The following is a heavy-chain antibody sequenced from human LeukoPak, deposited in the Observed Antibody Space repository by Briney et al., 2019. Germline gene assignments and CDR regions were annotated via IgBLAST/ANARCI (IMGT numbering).Heavy chain of an antibody. CDR3: ARDTELLTNSGYHSTYDY. J-gene: IGHJ4*02. CDR2: INPSGGST. V-gene: IGHV1-46*01. Sequence: ASVKVSCKASGYTFTSYYMHWVRQAPGQGLEWMGIINPSGGSTSYAQKFQGRVTMTRDTSTSTVYMELSSLRSEDTAVYYCARDTELLTNSGYHSTYDYWGQGTLVTVSS. D-gene: IGHD3-22*01. CDR1: GYTFTSYY.